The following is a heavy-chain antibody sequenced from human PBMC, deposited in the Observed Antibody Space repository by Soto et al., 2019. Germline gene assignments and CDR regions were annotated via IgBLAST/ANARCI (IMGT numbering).Heavy chain of an antibody. J-gene: IGHJ4*02. CDR1: GASVTRDGNC. V-gene: IGHV4-30-2*01. CDR3: VRATYFSDSSGYTRCFDY. CDR2: IYHGGST. D-gene: IGHD3-22*01. Sequence: QVQLRESGSGLVKPSQTLSLTCSVSGASVTRDGNCWTWIRQPPGKGLEFVASIYHGGSTFYNPSLRSRVTISLDRSKNQFSLKLTSVTAADTAVYYCVRATYFSDSSGYTRCFDYWGQGTLVTVSS.